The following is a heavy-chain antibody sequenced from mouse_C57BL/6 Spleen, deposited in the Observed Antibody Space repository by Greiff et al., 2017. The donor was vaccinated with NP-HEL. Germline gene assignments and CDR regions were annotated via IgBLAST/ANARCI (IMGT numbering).Heavy chain of an antibody. CDR3: TRSDYYGSSADYLDY. CDR2: IDPETGGT. D-gene: IGHD1-1*01. J-gene: IGHJ2*01. V-gene: IGHV1-15*01. Sequence: QVQLQQSGAELVRPGASVTLSCKASGYTFTDYEMHWVKQTPVHGLEWIGAIDPETGGTAYNQKFQGKAILTADKSSSTAYMELRSLTSDDSAVYYCTRSDYYGSSADYLDYWGQGTTLTVSS. CDR1: GYTFTDYE.